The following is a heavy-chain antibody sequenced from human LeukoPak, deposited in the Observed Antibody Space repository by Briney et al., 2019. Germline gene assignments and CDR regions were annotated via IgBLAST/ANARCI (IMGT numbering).Heavy chain of an antibody. V-gene: IGHV3-21*01. CDR1: GFTFSNLG. CDR3: AKDHGTNVYDPFDY. CDR2: ISGDSVHK. D-gene: IGHD2-8*01. J-gene: IGHJ4*02. Sequence: GGSLRLSCAASGFTFSNLGMNWVRQAAGKGLEWVSSISGDSVHKYYADSVRGRFTISRDNAKNSLYLELNSLRAEDTAVYYCAKDHGTNVYDPFDYWGQGTLVTVSS.